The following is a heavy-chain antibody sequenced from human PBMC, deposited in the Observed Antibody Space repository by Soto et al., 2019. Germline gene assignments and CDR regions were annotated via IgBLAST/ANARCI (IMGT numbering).Heavy chain of an antibody. CDR2: MYHSGST. D-gene: IGHD6-13*01. V-gene: IGHV4-4*02. Sequence: PWETLSLTGAVSGGSISSSNWWSWVSQPPGKGLVWIGEMYHSGSTNYNPSLNSRVPISVEKSKNQFSLKLSSVTAADTAVYYCARERSIQYGMDVWGQATTVTVSS. CDR3: ARERSIQYGMDV. CDR1: GGSISSSNW. J-gene: IGHJ6*02.